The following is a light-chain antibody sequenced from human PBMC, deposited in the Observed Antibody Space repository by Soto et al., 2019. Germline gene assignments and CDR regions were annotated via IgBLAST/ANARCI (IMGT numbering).Light chain of an antibody. CDR3: QQLRSYPST. CDR2: AAS. V-gene: IGKV1-9*01. CDR1: QDIAIY. Sequence: IQLTQSPSSLSASVGYRVTITCRASQDIAIYLAWYQQKPGEAPKLLIYAASTLHGGVPSRFSGSGSGTDFALTITSLQAEDFATYYCQQLRSYPSTFGGGTKVDIK. J-gene: IGKJ4*01.